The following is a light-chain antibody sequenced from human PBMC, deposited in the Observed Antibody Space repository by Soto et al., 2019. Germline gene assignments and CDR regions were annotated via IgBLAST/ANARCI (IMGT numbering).Light chain of an antibody. CDR3: QQYKTLPT. Sequence: DIQMSQSPYSLSASVGERFTITCQAIQNINNYINCYQQKPGRAPKLLIYDASNLEAGVPSSLRGSASGTDFPFTISRMPPEDTATYYCQQYKTLPTFGQGTRLEIK. J-gene: IGKJ5*01. V-gene: IGKV1-33*01. CDR2: DAS. CDR1: QNINNY.